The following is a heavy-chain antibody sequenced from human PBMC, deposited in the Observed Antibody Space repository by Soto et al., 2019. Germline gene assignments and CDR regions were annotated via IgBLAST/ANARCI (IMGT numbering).Heavy chain of an antibody. D-gene: IGHD2-2*01. CDR2: ISSSSSYI. CDR1: GFTFSSYS. J-gene: IGHJ4*02. CDR3: VKDRVAVTPGGYYFDY. Sequence: PGGSLRLSCTASGFTFSSYSMNWVRQAPGKGLEWVSSISSSSSYIYYADSVKGRFTISRDNSKNTLYLQMSSLRAEDTAVYYCVKDRVAVTPGGYYFDYWGQGTLVTVSS. V-gene: IGHV3-21*01.